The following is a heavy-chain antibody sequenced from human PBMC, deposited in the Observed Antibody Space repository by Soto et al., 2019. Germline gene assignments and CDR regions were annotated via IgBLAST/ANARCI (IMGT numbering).Heavy chain of an antibody. D-gene: IGHD1-26*01. V-gene: IGHV3-23*01. CDR3: AKGSDVGATVGLFDY. Sequence: EVQLLESGGGLVQPGGSLRLSCAASGFTFSSYAMSWVRQAPGKGLEWVSAISGSGGSTYSADSVKGRFTISRDNSKNTLYLQMNSLRAKDTAVYYCAKGSDVGATVGLFDYWGQGTLVTVSS. CDR1: GFTFSSYA. CDR2: ISGSGGST. J-gene: IGHJ4*02.